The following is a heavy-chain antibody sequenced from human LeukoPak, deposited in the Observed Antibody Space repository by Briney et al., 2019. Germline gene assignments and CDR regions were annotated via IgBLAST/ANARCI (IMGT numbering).Heavy chain of an antibody. J-gene: IGHJ3*02. CDR1: GDSINNYY. D-gene: IGHD6-19*01. CDR2: IYYSGST. CDR3: ASHSSGWSDAFDI. Sequence: SETLSLTCTVSGDSINNYYWSWIRQPPGKGLEWIGNIYYSGSTNCNPSLKSRVTISVDTSKNQFSLKLSSVTAADTAVYYCASHSSGWSDAFDIWGQGTMVTVSS. V-gene: IGHV4-59*08.